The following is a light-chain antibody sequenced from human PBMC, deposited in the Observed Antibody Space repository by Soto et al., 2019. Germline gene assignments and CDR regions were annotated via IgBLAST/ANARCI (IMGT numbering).Light chain of an antibody. CDR1: QSVSSN. V-gene: IGKV3-15*01. CDR3: QQYNNWPSIT. J-gene: IGKJ5*01. Sequence: IVRTQSPAPLSVSPGERATLSCRVSQSVSSNLAWYQQKPGQAPRLLIYGASTRATGIPARFSGSGSGTEFTLTISSLQSEDFAVYYCQQYNNWPSITFGQGTRLEIK. CDR2: GAS.